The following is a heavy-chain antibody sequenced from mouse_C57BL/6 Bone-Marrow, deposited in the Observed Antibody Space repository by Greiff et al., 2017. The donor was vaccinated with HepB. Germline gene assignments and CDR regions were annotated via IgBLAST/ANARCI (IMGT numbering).Heavy chain of an antibody. V-gene: IGHV14-4*01. D-gene: IGHD1-1*01. CDR2: IDPENGDT. CDR3: TSPFYYYGSSSWFAY. CDR1: GFNIKDDY. J-gene: IGHJ3*01. Sequence: EVQLVESGAELVRPGASVKLSCTASGFNIKDDYMHWVKQRPEQGLEWIGWIDPENGDTEYASKFQGKATITADTSSNTAYLQLSSLTSEDTAVYYCTSPFYYYGSSSWFAYWGQGTLVTVSA.